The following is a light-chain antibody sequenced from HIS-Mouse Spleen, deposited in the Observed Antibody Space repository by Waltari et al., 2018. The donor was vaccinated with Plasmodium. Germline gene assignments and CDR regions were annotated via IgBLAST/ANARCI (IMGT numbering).Light chain of an antibody. CDR3: CSYAGSYTYV. CDR1: SSDVGGYNY. Sequence: QSALTQPRSVSGSPGQSVTISCTGTSSDVGGYNYVYWYQQHPGKAPKLMIYDVSKRPSGVPDRFSDSKSGNTASLTISGLKAEDEADYYCCSYAGSYTYVFGTGTKVTVL. CDR2: DVS. V-gene: IGLV2-11*01. J-gene: IGLJ1*01.